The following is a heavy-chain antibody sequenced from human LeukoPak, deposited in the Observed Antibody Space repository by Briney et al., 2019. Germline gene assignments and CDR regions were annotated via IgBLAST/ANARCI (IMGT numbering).Heavy chain of an antibody. V-gene: IGHV5-51*01. J-gene: IGHJ4*02. CDR1: GYSFTSYW. D-gene: IGHD5-12*01. CDR3: ASHQTNNGYDSFDY. CDR2: ICPGDSDT. Sequence: GESLKISCQGSGYSFTSYWIGWVRQMPGKGLEWMGIICPGDSDTRYSPSFQGQVTISADKSISTAYLQWSSLKASDTAMYYCASHQTNNGYDSFDYWGQGTLVTVSS.